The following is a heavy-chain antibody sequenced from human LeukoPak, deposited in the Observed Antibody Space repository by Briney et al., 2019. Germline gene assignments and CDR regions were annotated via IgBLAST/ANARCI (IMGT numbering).Heavy chain of an antibody. CDR1: GGTFSSYA. CDR3: ARAGTVTDEDAFDI. CDR2: IIHIFGTA. Sequence: ASVKVSCKASGGTFSSYAISWVRQARGQGLEWMGRIIHIFGTANYAQKFQGRVTITTDESTSTAYMELSSLRSEDTAVYYCARAGTVTDEDAFDIWGQGTMVTVSS. V-gene: IGHV1-69*05. J-gene: IGHJ3*02. D-gene: IGHD4-17*01.